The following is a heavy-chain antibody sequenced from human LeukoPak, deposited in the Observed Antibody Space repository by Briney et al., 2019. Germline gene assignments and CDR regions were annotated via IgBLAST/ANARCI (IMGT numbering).Heavy chain of an antibody. CDR1: GFTFGDYA. CDR3: TRDITVTTFLAFDY. V-gene: IGHV3-49*03. CDR2: IRSKAYGGTT. J-gene: IGHJ4*02. D-gene: IGHD4-17*01. Sequence: GGSLRLSCTASGFTFGDYAMSWFRQAPGKGLEWVGFIRSKAYGGTTEYAASVKGRFTTSRDDSKSIAYLQMNSLKTEDTAVYYCTRDITVTTFLAFDYWGQGTLVTVSS.